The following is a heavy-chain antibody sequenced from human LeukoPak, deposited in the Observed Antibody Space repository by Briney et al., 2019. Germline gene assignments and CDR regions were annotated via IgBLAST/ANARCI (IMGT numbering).Heavy chain of an antibody. CDR1: GGSISSYY. D-gene: IGHD2-21*02. CDR3: ARLRRRGDIYFDY. CDR2: IYYSGST. V-gene: IGHV4-59*08. Sequence: PSETLSLTCTVSGGSISSYYWSWIRQPPGKGLEWIGYIYYSGSTNYNPSLKSRVTISVDTSKNQFSLKLSSVTAADTAVYYCARLRRRGDIYFDYWGQGTLVTVSS. J-gene: IGHJ4*02.